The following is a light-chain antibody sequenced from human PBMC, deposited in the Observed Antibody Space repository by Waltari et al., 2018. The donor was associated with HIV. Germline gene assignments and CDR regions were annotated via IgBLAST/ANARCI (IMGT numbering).Light chain of an antibody. Sequence: QSALTQPASVSGSPGQSITISCTGTSSDIGSFNRVSWYQQHPGKVPKLIIYEVSNRPSGISVRFSGSKSGNTASLTISGLQADDEALFYCSSYASTSTPVLFGGGTQLTVL. CDR1: SSDIGSFNR. CDR3: SSYASTSTPVL. V-gene: IGLV2-14*02. CDR2: EVS. J-gene: IGLJ2*01.